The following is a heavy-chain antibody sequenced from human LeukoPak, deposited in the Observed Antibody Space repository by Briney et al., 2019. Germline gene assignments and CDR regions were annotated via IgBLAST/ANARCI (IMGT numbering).Heavy chain of an antibody. CDR1: GYTFTSYY. Sequence: ASVKVPCKASGYTFTSYYMHWVRHAPEQGLEWMGITNPSGGSTSYAQKFQGRVTMTRDTSTSTVYMELSSLRSEDTAVYYCARMDIVATPGDYWGQGTLVTVSS. V-gene: IGHV1-46*01. CDR3: ARMDIVATPGDY. D-gene: IGHD5-12*01. J-gene: IGHJ4*02. CDR2: TNPSGGST.